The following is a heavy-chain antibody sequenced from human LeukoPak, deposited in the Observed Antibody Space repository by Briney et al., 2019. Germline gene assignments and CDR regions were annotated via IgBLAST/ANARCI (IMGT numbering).Heavy chain of an antibody. CDR3: ARDVSLDF. CDR1: GFTFSSYA. Sequence: GGSLRLSCAASGFTFSSYAMSWVRQAPGKGLEWASSISTDNSYRHYADSVKGRFTISRDNPKNSLYLQMNTLRAEDTAVYYCARDVSLDFWGQGTLVTVSS. CDR2: ISTDNSYR. V-gene: IGHV3-21*06. J-gene: IGHJ4*02.